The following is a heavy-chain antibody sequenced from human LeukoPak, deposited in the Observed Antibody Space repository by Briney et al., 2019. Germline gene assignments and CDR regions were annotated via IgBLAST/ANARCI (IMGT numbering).Heavy chain of an antibody. Sequence: ASVNVSCMASGYTFTSYGISWVRQAPGQGLEWMGWISAYNGNTNYAQKLQGRVTMTTDTSTSTAYMELRSLRSDDTAVYYCARMSSGWTLLDYWGQGTLVTVSS. CDR3: ARMSSGWTLLDY. V-gene: IGHV1-18*04. J-gene: IGHJ4*02. CDR1: GYTFTSYG. CDR2: ISAYNGNT. D-gene: IGHD6-19*01.